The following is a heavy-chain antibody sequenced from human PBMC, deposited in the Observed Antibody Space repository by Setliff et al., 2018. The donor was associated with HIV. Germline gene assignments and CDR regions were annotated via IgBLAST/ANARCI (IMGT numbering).Heavy chain of an antibody. D-gene: IGHD3-16*01. CDR2: IYTGGST. V-gene: IGHV4-4*08. Sequence: PSETLSLTCTVSGGSISGFHWSWFRQSPGKGLEWIGYIYTGGSTNYNPSLKSRVTISVDTSKSQFSLKLNSVTAADTAVYYCARELGASPHDVFDIWGQGTMVTVSS. CDR3: ARELGASPHDVFDI. CDR1: GGSISGFH. J-gene: IGHJ3*02.